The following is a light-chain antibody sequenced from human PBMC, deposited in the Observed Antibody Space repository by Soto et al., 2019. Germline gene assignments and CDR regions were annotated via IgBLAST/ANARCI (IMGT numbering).Light chain of an antibody. Sequence: EIVLAQSPGTLSLSPGERATLSCRASQSVTSTYLAWYQQRPGQAPRLLLYVTSSRAIGVPDRFSGSGSGTEFTLTISSLQSEDFAVYYCQQYNTWPRTFGQGTKV. CDR1: QSVTSTY. J-gene: IGKJ1*01. CDR3: QQYNTWPRT. V-gene: IGKV3-20*01. CDR2: VTS.